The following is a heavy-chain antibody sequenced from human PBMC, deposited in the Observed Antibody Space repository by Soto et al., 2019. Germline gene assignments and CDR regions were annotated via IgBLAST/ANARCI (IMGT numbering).Heavy chain of an antibody. CDR1: GGSFSGYY. CDR2: INHSRST. V-gene: IGHV4-34*01. D-gene: IGHD3-22*01. J-gene: IGHJ4*02. Sequence: SETLSLTCAVYGGSFSGYYWRWISQPPGKGLEWIGEINHSRSTNYSPSLKSRVTISVDTSKNQFSLKLSSVTAADTAVYYCARGRYYDSSGFCYWGQGTLVTVSS. CDR3: ARGRYYDSSGFCY.